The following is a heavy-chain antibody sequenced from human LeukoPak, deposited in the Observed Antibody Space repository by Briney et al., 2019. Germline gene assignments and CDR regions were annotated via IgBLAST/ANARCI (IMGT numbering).Heavy chain of an antibody. CDR1: GFTSSSYG. CDR2: TWYDGSNK. Sequence: PGRSLRLSCAVSGFTSSSYGMHWVRQAPGKGLEWVAATWYDGSNKYYADSVKGRFTISRDNSKNTLYLQMNSLRAEDTAVYFCARGGHCSTTSCSNYDGMDVWGQGTTLTVSS. D-gene: IGHD2-2*01. CDR3: ARGGHCSTTSCSNYDGMDV. J-gene: IGHJ6*02. V-gene: IGHV3-33*01.